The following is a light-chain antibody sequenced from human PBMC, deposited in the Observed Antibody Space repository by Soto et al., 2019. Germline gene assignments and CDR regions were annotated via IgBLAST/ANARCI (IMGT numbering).Light chain of an antibody. CDR3: SSYTTSRTLV. CDR2: EVT. CDR1: SSDIGGYNF. V-gene: IGLV2-14*03. J-gene: IGLJ1*01. Sequence: QSALTQPASVSGSPGQSITISCTGTSSDIGGYNFVSWYQQHPGKVPKLMIYEVTSRPSGVSNRFSGSKSGNTASLTISGLQAEDEANYYCSSYTTSRTLVFGTGTKLTVL.